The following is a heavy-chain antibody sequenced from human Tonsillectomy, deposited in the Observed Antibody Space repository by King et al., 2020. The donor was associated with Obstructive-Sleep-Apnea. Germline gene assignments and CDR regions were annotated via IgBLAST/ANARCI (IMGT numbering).Heavy chain of an antibody. V-gene: IGHV1-2*02. CDR2: INPHSGDT. Sequence: VQLVESGAEVKKPGASVKVSCKASGYTFTGYNLHWVRQAPGQGLEWMGWINPHSGDTNYAQKFQGRVTMTRDTSISTAYMELSRLRSDDTAVYYCGIYSSGWYRFNHWGKGTLVTVSS. CDR3: GIYSSGWYRFNH. CDR1: GYTFTGYN. D-gene: IGHD6-19*01. J-gene: IGHJ4*02.